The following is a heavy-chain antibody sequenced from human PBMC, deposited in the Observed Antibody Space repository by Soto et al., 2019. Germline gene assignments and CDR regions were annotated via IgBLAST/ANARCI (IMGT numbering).Heavy chain of an antibody. CDR1: GGSISSAGYY. CDR3: ARYGSGSYYPTPFDY. J-gene: IGHJ4*02. CDR2: IYYSGST. Sequence: QVQLQESGPGLVKPSQTLSLTCTVSGGSISSAGYYWSWIRQNPGKGLEWIGYIYYSGSTYYNPSPKDRVTLTVDTSKNQFSLKLSSVAAADTAVYYCARYGSGSYYPTPFDYWGQGTLVTVSS. D-gene: IGHD3-10*01. V-gene: IGHV4-31*03.